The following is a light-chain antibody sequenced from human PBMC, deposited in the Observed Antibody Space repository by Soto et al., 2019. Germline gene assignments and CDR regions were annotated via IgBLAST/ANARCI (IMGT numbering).Light chain of an antibody. CDR2: GAS. CDR1: QSVSSN. Sequence: IGITQSPATLAVAPGGRTTPSFTASQSVSSNLAWYQQKPGQAPRLLIYGASSRATGVPPRFSGSGSGTEFTLTISNLQSEDFGVYYCQQYENWPPYTFGQGTKVDIK. V-gene: IGKV3-15*01. J-gene: IGKJ2*01. CDR3: QQYENWPPYT.